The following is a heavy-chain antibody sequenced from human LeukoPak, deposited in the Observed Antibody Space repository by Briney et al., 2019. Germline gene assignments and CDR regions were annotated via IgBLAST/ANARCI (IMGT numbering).Heavy chain of an antibody. V-gene: IGHV3-30*02. CDR1: GFTFSSYG. D-gene: IGHD6-19*01. J-gene: IGHJ4*02. Sequence: PGGSLRLSCAASGFTFSSYGMHWVRQAPGKGLEWVAFIRYDGSNKYYADSVKGRFTIFRDNSKNTLYLQMNSLRAEDTAVYYCAKARGLSSIAVAGTDTDYWGQGTLVTVSS. CDR3: AKARGLSSIAVAGTDTDY. CDR2: IRYDGSNK.